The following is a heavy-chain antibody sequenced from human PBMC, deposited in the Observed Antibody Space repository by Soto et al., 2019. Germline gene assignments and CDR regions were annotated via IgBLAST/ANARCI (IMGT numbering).Heavy chain of an antibody. CDR1: GFTFSSYG. CDR3: ARGPAPGEPYFGVVIGTFDY. D-gene: IGHD3-3*01. J-gene: IGHJ4*02. Sequence: QVQLVESGGGVVQPGRSLRLSCAASGFTFSSYGMHWVRQAPGQGLEWVAGIWYDGSNKYYADSVKGRFTISRDNSKNTLYLQMNSLGAEDTAVYYCARGPAPGEPYFGVVIGTFDYWGQGTLVTVSS. V-gene: IGHV3-33*01. CDR2: IWYDGSNK.